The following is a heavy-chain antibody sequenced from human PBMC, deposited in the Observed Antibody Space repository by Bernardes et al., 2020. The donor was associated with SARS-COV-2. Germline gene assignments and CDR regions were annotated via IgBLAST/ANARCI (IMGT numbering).Heavy chain of an antibody. CDR3: AKTQGSDYYFDS. Sequence: GWSLRLSCAASRFTFSNYAMTWVRQAPGKGLEWVSGISASGDDTYYADSVKGRFTISRDNSRNTLYLQMNSLRAEDTAVYSCAKTQGSDYYFDSWGQGTLVTVSS. D-gene: IGHD3-3*01. CDR1: RFTFSNYA. CDR2: ISASGDDT. J-gene: IGHJ4*02. V-gene: IGHV3-23*01.